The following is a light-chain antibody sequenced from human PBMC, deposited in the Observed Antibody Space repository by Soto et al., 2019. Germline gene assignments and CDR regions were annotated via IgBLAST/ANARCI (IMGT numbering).Light chain of an antibody. CDR2: GAS. V-gene: IGKV3-15*01. CDR3: HQYKDWPPNLT. Sequence: EIVMTQSPATLSVSPGERATLSCRASQSVSTDLAWYQQKPGQAPRILIDGASTRATGIPGMFSGSGSGTEFTLTISSLQYEDFAVYYCHQYKDWPPNLTFGGGTKVEIK. CDR1: QSVSTD. J-gene: IGKJ4*01.